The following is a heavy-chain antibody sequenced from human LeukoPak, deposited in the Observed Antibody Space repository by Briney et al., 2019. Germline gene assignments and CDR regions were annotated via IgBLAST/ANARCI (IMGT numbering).Heavy chain of an antibody. CDR2: TYYRTKWYN. CDR3: ARGGGLTTVTTYYFDY. CDR1: GDSVSSNSAA. J-gene: IGHJ4*02. Sequence: SQTLSLTCAISGDSVSSNSAAWNWIRQSPSRGLEWLGGTYYRTKWYNDYAVSVKSRITINPDTSKNQFSLQLNSVTPEDTAVYYCARGGGLTTVTTYYFDYWGQGTLVTVSS. V-gene: IGHV6-1*01. D-gene: IGHD4-17*01.